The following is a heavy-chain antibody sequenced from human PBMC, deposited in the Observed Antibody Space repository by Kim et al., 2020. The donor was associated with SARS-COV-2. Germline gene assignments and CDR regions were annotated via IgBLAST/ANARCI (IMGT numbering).Heavy chain of an antibody. Sequence: IYYADSVKGRLTISRDNAKNSLYLQMNSLRAEDTAVYYCAGDSSGWFYFDYWGQGTLVTVSS. J-gene: IGHJ4*02. D-gene: IGHD6-19*01. V-gene: IGHV3-21*01. CDR3: AGDSSGWFYFDY. CDR2: I.